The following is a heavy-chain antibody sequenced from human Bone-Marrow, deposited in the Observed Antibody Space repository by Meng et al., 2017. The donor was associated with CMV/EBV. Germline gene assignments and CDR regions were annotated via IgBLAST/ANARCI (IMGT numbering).Heavy chain of an antibody. CDR1: GFTFSSHW. D-gene: IGHD3-22*01. Sequence: GESLNISCAASGFTFSSHWMHWVRQAPGEGLVWVPRINSEGSSRSYADSVKGGFTISRDNAKNTLFLQMTSLRAEDSAVFYCAREAFYYDSSGFYYYFDSWGQGPLVTVSS. CDR2: INSEGSSR. J-gene: IGHJ4*02. V-gene: IGHV3-74*01. CDR3: AREAFYYDSSGFYYYFDS.